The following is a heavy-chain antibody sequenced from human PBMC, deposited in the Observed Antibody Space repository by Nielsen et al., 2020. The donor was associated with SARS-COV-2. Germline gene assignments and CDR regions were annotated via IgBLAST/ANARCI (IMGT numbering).Heavy chain of an antibody. J-gene: IGHJ4*02. CDR2: ISGSGGST. V-gene: IGHV3-23*01. CDR1: GFTFSSYA. CDR3: AKGLDILTGTNDY. D-gene: IGHD3-9*01. Sequence: GESLKISCAASGFTFSSYAMSWVRQAPGKGLEWVSAISGSGGSTYYADSVKGRFTISRDNSKNTLYLQMNSLRAEDTAVYYCAKGLDILTGTNDYWGQGTLVTVSS.